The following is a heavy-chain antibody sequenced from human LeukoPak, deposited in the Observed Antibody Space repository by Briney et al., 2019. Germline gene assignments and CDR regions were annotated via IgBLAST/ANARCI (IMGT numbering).Heavy chain of an antibody. J-gene: IGHJ4*02. D-gene: IGHD3-22*01. CDR3: VRRPIDSSGHRFDY. Sequence: GGSLRLSCAASGFTFSNYWITWVRQAPGKGLEWVANINQDGSEKYYVDSVKGRFTISRDNAKYSLYLQMNSLRAEDTAVYYCVRRPIDSSGHRFDYWGQGTLVTVSS. V-gene: IGHV3-7*01. CDR2: INQDGSEK. CDR1: GFTFSNYW.